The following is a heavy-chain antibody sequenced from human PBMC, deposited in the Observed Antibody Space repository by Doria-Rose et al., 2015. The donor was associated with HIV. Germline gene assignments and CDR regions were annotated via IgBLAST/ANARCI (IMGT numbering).Heavy chain of an antibody. J-gene: IGHJ4*02. V-gene: IGHV2-26*01. Sequence: QVTLKESGPVLVKPTETLTLTCTVSGVSLSSPGMGVSWIRQPPGKALEWLANIFSDDERSYKTSLKSRLTISRGTSKSQVVLTMTDMDPVDTATYYYARIKSGRWYHKYYFDFWGQGTLVIVSA. CDR2: IFSDDER. D-gene: IGHD6-13*01. CDR3: ARIKSGRWYHKYYFDF. CDR1: GVSLSSPGMG.